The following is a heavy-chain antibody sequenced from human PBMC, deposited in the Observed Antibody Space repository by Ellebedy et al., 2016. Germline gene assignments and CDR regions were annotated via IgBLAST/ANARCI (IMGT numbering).Heavy chain of an antibody. Sequence: ASVKVSCKTSGYTFINYHIHWVRQAPGQGLEWMGTINPSGGSASYAQKFQGRVTMTSDTSTRTVYMELSSLRSEETALYHCARLGGGFSNGPIPGYYYYGLDVWGQGTTVTVSS. D-gene: IGHD2-8*01. V-gene: IGHV1-46*01. J-gene: IGHJ6*02. CDR3: ARLGGGFSNGPIPGYYYYGLDV. CDR2: INPSGGSA. CDR1: GYTFINYH.